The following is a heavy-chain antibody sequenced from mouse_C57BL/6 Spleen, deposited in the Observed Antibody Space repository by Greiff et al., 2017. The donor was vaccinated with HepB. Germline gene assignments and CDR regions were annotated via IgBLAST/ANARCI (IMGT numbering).Heavy chain of an antibody. CDR2: ISDGGSYT. CDR3: ARDCLGSDGYCDY. Sequence: EVQLVESGGGLVKPGGSLKLSCAASGFTFSSYAMSWVRQTPEKRLEWVATISDGGSYTYYPDNVKGRFTISRDNAKNNLYLQMSHLKSEDTAMYYCARDCLGSDGYCDYWGQGTTLTVSS. CDR1: GFTFSSYA. D-gene: IGHD2-3*01. J-gene: IGHJ2*01. V-gene: IGHV5-4*01.